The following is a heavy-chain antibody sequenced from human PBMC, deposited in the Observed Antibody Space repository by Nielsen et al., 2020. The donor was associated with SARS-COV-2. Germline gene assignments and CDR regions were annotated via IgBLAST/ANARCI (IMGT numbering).Heavy chain of an antibody. CDR1: GLIFGTYG. V-gene: IGHV3-23*01. CDR3: AKGGDV. Sequence: GGSLRPSCRASGLIFGTYGMHWVRQAPGKGLEWVSAISGSGGSTYYADSVKGRFTISRDNSKNTLYLQMNSLRAEDTAVYYCAKGGDVWGQGTTVTVSS. CDR2: ISGSGGST. J-gene: IGHJ6*02.